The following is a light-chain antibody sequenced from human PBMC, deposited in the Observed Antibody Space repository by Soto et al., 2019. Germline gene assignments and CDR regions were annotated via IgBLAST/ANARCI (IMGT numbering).Light chain of an antibody. J-gene: IGLJ1*01. CDR3: AAWDDSLNGQV. Sequence: QSVLTQPPAASGTPGQRVTITCSGSSSNIGRNSVNWYQQLPRTAPKLLIYSRNQRPSGVPDRFSVSKSGTSASLAISGLQSEDEADYYCAAWDDSLNGQVFGTGTKVTVL. CDR1: SSNIGRNS. CDR2: SRN. V-gene: IGLV1-44*01.